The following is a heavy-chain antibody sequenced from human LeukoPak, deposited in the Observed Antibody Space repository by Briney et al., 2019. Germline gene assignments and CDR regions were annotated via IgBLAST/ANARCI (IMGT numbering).Heavy chain of an antibody. CDR2: ISAYNGNT. CDR1: GYTFTSYG. J-gene: IGHJ4*02. V-gene: IGHV1-18*01. CDR3: ARDIMGGSSGPPSYY. D-gene: IGHD1-26*01. Sequence: EASVKVSCKASGYTFTSYGISWVRQAPGQGLEWMGWISAYNGNTNYAQKLQGRVTMTTDTSTSTAYMELRSLRSDDTAVYYCARDIMGGSSGPPSYYWGQGTLVTVSS.